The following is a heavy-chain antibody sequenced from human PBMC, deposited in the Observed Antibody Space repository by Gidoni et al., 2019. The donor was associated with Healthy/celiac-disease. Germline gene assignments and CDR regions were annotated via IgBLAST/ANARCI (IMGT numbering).Heavy chain of an antibody. J-gene: IGHJ4*02. CDR3: ARAAVVTLFDY. CDR1: GYSFTSYW. V-gene: IGHV5-51*01. CDR2: IYPGDSDT. D-gene: IGHD2-21*02. Sequence: ELQLVQSGAEVKQPGESLKISCTGSGYSFTSYWIGWVRQMPGKGLEWMGIIYPGDSDTRYSPYFQGQVTNSADKSNSTAYLQWSSLKASDTAMYYCARAAVVTLFDYWGQGTLVTVSS.